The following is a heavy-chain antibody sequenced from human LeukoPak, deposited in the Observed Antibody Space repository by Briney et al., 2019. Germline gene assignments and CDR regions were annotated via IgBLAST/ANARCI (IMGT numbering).Heavy chain of an antibody. V-gene: IGHV3-48*03. CDR3: ARELNDYGDSGFDY. CDR2: ISSSGSTI. Sequence: GGSLRLSCAASGFTFSSYEMNWVRQAPGKGLEWVSYISSSGSTIYYADSVKGRFTISRDNAKNSLYLQMNSLRAEDTAVYYCARELNDYGDSGFDYWGQGTLVTVSS. CDR1: GFTFSSYE. D-gene: IGHD4-17*01. J-gene: IGHJ4*02.